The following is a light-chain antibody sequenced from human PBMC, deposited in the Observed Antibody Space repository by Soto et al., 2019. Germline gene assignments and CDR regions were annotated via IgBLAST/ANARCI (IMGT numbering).Light chain of an antibody. CDR1: QSVSSSY. Sequence: EIVLTQSPGTLSLSPGERATLSCRASQSVSSSYLAWYQRKPGQAPRLLIYGASSRATGIPDRFSGTGSGTDFTLTISRLEPEDFAVYYCQQYVSSSWTFGQGTKVEIK. V-gene: IGKV3-20*01. CDR3: QQYVSSSWT. CDR2: GAS. J-gene: IGKJ1*01.